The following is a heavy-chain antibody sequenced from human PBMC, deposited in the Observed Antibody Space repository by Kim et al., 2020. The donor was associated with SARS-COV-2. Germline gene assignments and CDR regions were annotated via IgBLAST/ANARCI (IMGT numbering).Heavy chain of an antibody. CDR2: INDDGTHT. J-gene: IGHJ6*02. V-gene: IGHV3-74*01. CDR3: ARALRGIDLAANAYYGMDV. D-gene: IGHD6-13*01. Sequence: GGSLRLSCAASGFTLSGYWMHWVRQTPDKGLVWISRINDDGTHTSYADSVKGRFTISSDSAKNTVYLQVDSLGAEDTAVYYCARALRGIDLAANAYYGMDVWGQGTTVTVSS. CDR1: GFTLSGYW.